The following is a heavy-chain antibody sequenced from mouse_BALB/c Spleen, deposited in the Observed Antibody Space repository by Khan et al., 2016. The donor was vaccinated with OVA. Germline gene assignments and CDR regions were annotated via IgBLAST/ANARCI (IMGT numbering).Heavy chain of an antibody. D-gene: IGHD2-1*01. CDR3: ARSARYGNTWFVY. J-gene: IGHJ3*01. V-gene: IGHV1-54*01. CDR2: INPGSGST. Sequence: QVQLKESGAELVRPGTSVKVSCKASGYAFTNYLIEWVKQRPGQGLEWIGVINPGSGSTNYNENFIDKAALTADKSSSTTYMQLSSLTSDDSAVYFCARSARYGNTWFVYWGQGTLVTVSA. CDR1: GYAFTNYL.